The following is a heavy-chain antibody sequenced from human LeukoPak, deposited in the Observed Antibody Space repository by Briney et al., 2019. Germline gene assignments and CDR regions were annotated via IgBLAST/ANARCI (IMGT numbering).Heavy chain of an antibody. Sequence: GGSLRLSCAASGFTFSSYEMNWVRQAPGKGLEWVSYISSGGSTIYYADSVKGRFTISRDNAKNSLYVQMNSLRAEDTAVYYCARGDYDSSGYVFDYWGQGTLVTVSS. V-gene: IGHV3-48*03. D-gene: IGHD3-22*01. CDR2: ISSGGSTI. CDR3: ARGDYDSSGYVFDY. CDR1: GFTFSSYE. J-gene: IGHJ4*02.